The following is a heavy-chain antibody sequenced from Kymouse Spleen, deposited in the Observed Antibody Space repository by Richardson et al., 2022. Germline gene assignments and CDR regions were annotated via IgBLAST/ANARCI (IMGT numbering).Heavy chain of an antibody. D-gene: IGHD6-13*01. CDR3: TTDLAAAVPFDY. CDR1: GFTFSNAW. CDR2: IKSKTDGGTT. V-gene: IGHV3-15*01. J-gene: IGHJ4*02. Sequence: EVQLVESGGGLVKPGGSLRLSCAASGFTFSNAWMSWVRQAPGKGLEWVGRIKSKTDGGTTDYAAPVKGRFTISRDDSKNTLYLQMNSLKTEDTAVYYCTTDLAAAVPFDYWGQGTLVTVSS.